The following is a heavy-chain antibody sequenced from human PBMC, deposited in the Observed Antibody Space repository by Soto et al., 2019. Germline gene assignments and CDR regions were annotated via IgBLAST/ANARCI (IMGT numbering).Heavy chain of an antibody. D-gene: IGHD5-18*01. J-gene: IGHJ2*01. V-gene: IGHV3-21*01. CDR2: ISSSSSYI. CDR3: ARGTAMVHWYFDL. CDR1: GFTFSSYS. Sequence: GGSLRLSCAASGFTFSSYSMNWVRQAPGKGLEWVSSISSSSSYIYYADSVKGRFTISRDNAKNSLYLQMNSLRAEDTAVYYCARGTAMVHWYFDLWGRGTLVTVSS.